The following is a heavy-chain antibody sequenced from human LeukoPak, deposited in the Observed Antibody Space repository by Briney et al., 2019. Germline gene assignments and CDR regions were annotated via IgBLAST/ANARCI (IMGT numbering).Heavy chain of an antibody. CDR1: GFTLSYYY. V-gene: IGHV3-11*01. D-gene: IGHD6-13*01. J-gene: IGHJ4*02. CDR3: ARSPATSYSNSWYQTDF. CDR2: IRSSGYTT. Sequence: GGSLRLSCAASGFTLSYYYMSWIRQTPGRGLEWVSYIRSSGYTTYHADSVKGRFTISGDNARTSLYLQMNSLRAEDTALYYCARSPATSYSNSWYQTDFWGQGTLVTVSS.